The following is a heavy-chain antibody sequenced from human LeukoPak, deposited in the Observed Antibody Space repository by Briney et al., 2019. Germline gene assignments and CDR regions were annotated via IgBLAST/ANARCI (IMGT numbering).Heavy chain of an antibody. CDR1: GFTFSTYN. Sequence: GFLRPSCAASGFTFSTYNMNWVRQAPGKGLEWVSSITSGGTYTYYADSVKGRFTTSRDNAKNSLSLQLSSLRAEDTAVYYCARGHYDILTASYKWTPDYWGQGILVTVSS. V-gene: IGHV3-21*06. CDR3: ARGHYDILTASYKWTPDY. J-gene: IGHJ4*02. CDR2: ITSGGTYT. D-gene: IGHD3-9*01.